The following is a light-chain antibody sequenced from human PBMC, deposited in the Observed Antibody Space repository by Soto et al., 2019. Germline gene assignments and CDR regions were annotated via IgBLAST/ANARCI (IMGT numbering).Light chain of an antibody. V-gene: IGLV2-14*01. J-gene: IGLJ1*01. CDR2: EVG. CDR3: SSYTSSSSYV. CDR1: DSDVGGYNY. Sequence: QSALTQPASVSGSPGQSITLSCTGTDSDVGGYNYVSWYQHHPGKAPKLMIYEVGSRPSGVSNHFSGSKSGNTASLTISGLQAEDDADYYCSSYTSSSSYVFGTGTKVTVL.